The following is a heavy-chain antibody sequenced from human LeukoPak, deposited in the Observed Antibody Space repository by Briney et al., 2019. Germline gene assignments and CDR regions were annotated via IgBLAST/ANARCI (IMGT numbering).Heavy chain of an antibody. CDR3: ATVRIVVVPAARALDY. CDR1: GYTFSNYW. CDR2: IKQDGSEK. Sequence: PGGSLILSCAVSGYTFSNYWMSWVRQAPGKGLEWVANIKQDGSEKYYVDSVKGRCTISRDNAKKSVYLQINSLRAEDTAVHYCATVRIVVVPAARALDYWGQGTLVTASS. D-gene: IGHD2-2*01. V-gene: IGHV3-7*01. J-gene: IGHJ4*02.